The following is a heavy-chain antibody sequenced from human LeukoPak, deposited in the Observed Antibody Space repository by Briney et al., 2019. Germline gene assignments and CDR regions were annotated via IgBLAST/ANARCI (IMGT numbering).Heavy chain of an antibody. D-gene: IGHD3-10*01. J-gene: IGHJ4*02. CDR1: GGTFTSYA. CDR3: ASGEYYGSGSYWDPYYFDY. CDR2: IIPIFGTA. Sequence: SVKVSCKASGGTFTSYAISWVRQAPGQGLERMGGIIPIFGTANYAQKFHGRVTITTDESTSTAYMELSSLRSEDTAVYYCASGEYYGSGSYWDPYYFDYWGQGTLVTVSS. V-gene: IGHV1-69*05.